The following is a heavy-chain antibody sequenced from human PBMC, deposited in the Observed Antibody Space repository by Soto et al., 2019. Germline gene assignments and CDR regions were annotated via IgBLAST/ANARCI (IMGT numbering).Heavy chain of an antibody. D-gene: IGHD2-2*01. Sequence: ASVKVSCKASGYTFTGYYMHWVRQAPGQGLEWMGWISPNSGGTNYAQKLQGRVTMTTDTSTSTAYMELRSLRSDDTAVYYCARDIVVVPAAGYYYGMDVWGQGTTVTVSS. CDR2: ISPNSGGT. CDR3: ARDIVVVPAAGYYYGMDV. CDR1: GYTFTGYY. J-gene: IGHJ6*02. V-gene: IGHV1-2*02.